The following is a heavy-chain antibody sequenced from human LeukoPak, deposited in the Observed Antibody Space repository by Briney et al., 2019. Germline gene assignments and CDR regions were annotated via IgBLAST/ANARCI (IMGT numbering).Heavy chain of an antibody. D-gene: IGHD3-3*01. Sequence: PGGSLRLSCAASGFTFSSYWMSWVRQASGKGLEWVAKIKQDGSEKNYVESVKGRFTISRDNAKNSLYLQMNGLRAEDTAVYYCARDHTIFGVVNYYYMDVWGKGTTVTVSS. CDR3: ARDHTIFGVVNYYYMDV. CDR1: GFTFSSYW. J-gene: IGHJ6*03. V-gene: IGHV3-7*01. CDR2: IKQDGSEK.